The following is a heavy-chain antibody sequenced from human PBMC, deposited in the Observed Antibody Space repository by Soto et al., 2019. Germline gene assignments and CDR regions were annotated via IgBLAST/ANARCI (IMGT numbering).Heavy chain of an antibody. J-gene: IGHJ6*02. CDR1: GFTFSSYA. D-gene: IGHD6-13*01. CDR2: ISYDGSNK. Sequence: GGSLRLSCAASGFTFSSYAMHWVRQAPGKGLEWVAVISYDGSNKYYADSVKGRFTISRDNAKNSLYLQMNSLRDEDTAVYYCVRGNIAYSCINTRPCGMDVWGQGTTVTVSS. CDR3: VRGNIAYSCINTRPCGMDV. V-gene: IGHV3-30-3*01.